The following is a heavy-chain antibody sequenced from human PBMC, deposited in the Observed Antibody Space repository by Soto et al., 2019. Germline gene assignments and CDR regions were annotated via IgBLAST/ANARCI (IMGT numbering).Heavy chain of an antibody. Sequence: PGGSLRLSCAASGFTVSNNYMSGVRQAPGKGLEWVSSISWNSGNIGYADSVKGRFTTSRDNAENSLYLQMNSLRPEDTALYYCVRSKGGYSYGTPFDYWGQGTLVTVSS. CDR1: GFTVSNNY. CDR2: ISWNSGNI. J-gene: IGHJ4*02. V-gene: IGHV3-9*01. CDR3: VRSKGGYSYGTPFDY. D-gene: IGHD5-18*01.